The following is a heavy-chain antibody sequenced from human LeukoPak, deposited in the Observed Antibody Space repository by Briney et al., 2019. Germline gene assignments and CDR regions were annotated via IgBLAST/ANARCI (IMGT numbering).Heavy chain of an antibody. CDR2: INPNSGGT. V-gene: IGHV1-2*02. CDR1: GYTFTGYY. Sequence: VASVKVSCKASGYTFTGYYMHWVRQAPGQGLEWMGWINPNSGGTNYAQKFQGRVTMTRDTSISTAYMELSRLRSDDTAVYYCAGMDIASVSGYDFWGQGTMVTVSS. D-gene: IGHD5-12*01. J-gene: IGHJ3*01. CDR3: AGMDIASVSGYDF.